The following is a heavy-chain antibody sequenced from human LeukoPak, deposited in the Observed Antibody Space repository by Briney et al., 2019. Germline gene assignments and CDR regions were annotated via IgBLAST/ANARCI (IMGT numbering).Heavy chain of an antibody. CDR1: GFTFSSYG. CDR3: ARDAIYGSGSNYMDV. V-gene: IGHV3-30*02. Sequence: PGGSLRLSCAASGFTFSSYGMHWVRQAPGKGLEWVAFIRYDGSNKYYADSVKGRFTISRDNSKNTLYLQMNSLRAEDTAVYYCARDAIYGSGSNYMDVWGKGTTVTISS. CDR2: IRYDGSNK. J-gene: IGHJ6*03. D-gene: IGHD3-10*01.